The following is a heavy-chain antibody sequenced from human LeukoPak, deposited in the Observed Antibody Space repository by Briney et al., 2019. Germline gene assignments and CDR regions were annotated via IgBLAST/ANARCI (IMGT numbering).Heavy chain of an antibody. V-gene: IGHV4-4*07. CDR1: GGSISSYY. J-gene: IGHJ5*02. CDR3: ARSVRRLYGSGRSNWFDP. CDR2: MYTSGTT. D-gene: IGHD3-10*01. Sequence: SETLSLTCTVSGGSISSYYWSWIRQPAGKGLEWIGHMYTSGTTNYNPSLKSRVTMSVDTSKNQFSLKLSSVTAADTAVYYCARSVRRLYGSGRSNWFDPWGQGTLVTVSS.